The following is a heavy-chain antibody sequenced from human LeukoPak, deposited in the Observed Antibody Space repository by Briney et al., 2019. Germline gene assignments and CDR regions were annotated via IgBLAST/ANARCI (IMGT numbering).Heavy chain of an antibody. V-gene: IGHV4-59*08. D-gene: IGHD2-2*03. J-gene: IGHJ3*02. CDR1: GGSFSGYY. CDR3: ARRWMSDAFDI. CDR2: IYYSGST. Sequence: SETLSLTCAVYGGSFSGYYWNWIRQPPGKGLEWIGYIYYSGSTNYNPSLKSRVTISVDTSKNQFSLKLSSVTAADTAVYYCARRWMSDAFDIWGQGTMVTVSS.